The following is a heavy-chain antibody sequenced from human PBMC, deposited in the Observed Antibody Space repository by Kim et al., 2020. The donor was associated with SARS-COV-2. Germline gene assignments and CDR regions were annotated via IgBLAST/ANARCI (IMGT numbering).Heavy chain of an antibody. Sequence: SETLSLTCTVSGGSISSYYWSWIRQPPGKGLEWIGYIYYSGSTNYNPSLKSRVTISVDTSKNQFSLKLSSVTAADTAVYYCARGPLHGITIFGVGYYYGMDVWGQGTTVTVSS. D-gene: IGHD3-3*01. J-gene: IGHJ6*02. CDR2: IYYSGST. V-gene: IGHV4-59*01. CDR3: ARGPLHGITIFGVGYYYGMDV. CDR1: GGSISSYY.